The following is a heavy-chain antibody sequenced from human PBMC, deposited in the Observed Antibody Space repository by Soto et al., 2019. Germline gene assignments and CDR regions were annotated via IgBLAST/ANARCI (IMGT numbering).Heavy chain of an antibody. D-gene: IGHD1-26*01. J-gene: IGHJ4*02. Sequence: PSETLYLTCTVSGASVSRGNYYWNWIRQSPGKGLARIGFIYSSGSTNYSHSLQSRVTMSLDTTKTRFSRRLTSVTGADTAMSYCARTGQMKWKRPGKFDSWGQGTLVT. V-gene: IGHV4-61*01. CDR3: ARTGQMKWKRPGKFDS. CDR2: IYSSGST. CDR1: GASVSRGNYY.